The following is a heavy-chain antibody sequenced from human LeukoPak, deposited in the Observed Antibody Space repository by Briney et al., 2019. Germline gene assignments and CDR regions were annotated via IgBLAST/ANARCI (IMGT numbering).Heavy chain of an antibody. Sequence: GESLKISCKGSGXXXXSYWIGWVRQMPGXXXXXXXIIYPGDSDTRYSPSFQGQVTISADKSISTAYLQWSSLKASDTAMYYCARRHRDGYGPRFDYWGQGTLVTVSS. V-gene: IGHV5-51*01. CDR2: IYPGDSDT. J-gene: IGHJ4*02. CDR3: ARRHRDGYGPRFDY. D-gene: IGHD5-18*01. CDR1: GXXXXSYW.